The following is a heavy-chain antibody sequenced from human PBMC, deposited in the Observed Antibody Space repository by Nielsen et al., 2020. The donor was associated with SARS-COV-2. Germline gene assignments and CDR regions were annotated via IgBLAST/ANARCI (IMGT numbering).Heavy chain of an antibody. Sequence: LTLSCAPSGLTVGSKYTSCIRQHPGKGLEWIGNIYYSGSTNYNPALQSRVTIPVDKSKNQFSLELRSVTAADTAVYYCARDCSCGLGSSPSYYFDYWGQGTLVTVSS. CDR2: IYYSGST. CDR3: ARDCSCGLGSSPSYYFDY. V-gene: IGHV4-59*02. D-gene: IGHD7-27*01. CDR1: GLTVGSKY. J-gene: IGHJ4*02.